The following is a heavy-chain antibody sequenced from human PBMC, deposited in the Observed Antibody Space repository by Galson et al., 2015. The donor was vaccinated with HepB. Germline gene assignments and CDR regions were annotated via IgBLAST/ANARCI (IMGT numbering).Heavy chain of an antibody. Sequence: SLRLSCAASGFSFSSFEMNWVRQAPGKGLEWVSYISSSGSIVYYADSVKGRFTISRDNAKNSMYLQMNSLRAEDTGVYYCARDGFNYGGDSVGWYFDLWGRGTLVTVSS. V-gene: IGHV3-48*03. CDR1: GFSFSSFE. J-gene: IGHJ2*01. CDR3: ARDGFNYGGDSVGWYFDL. D-gene: IGHD4-23*01. CDR2: ISSSGSIV.